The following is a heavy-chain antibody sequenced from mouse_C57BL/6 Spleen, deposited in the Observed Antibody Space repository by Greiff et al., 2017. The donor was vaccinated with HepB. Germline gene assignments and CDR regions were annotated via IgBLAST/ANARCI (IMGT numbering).Heavy chain of an antibody. CDR1: GFNIKDYY. Sequence: VHVKQSGAELVKPGASVKLSCTASGFNIKDYYMHWVKQRTEQGLEWIGRIDPEDGETKYAPKFQGKATITADTSSNTAYLQLSSLTSEDTAVYYCAPYLWDERSWFAYWGQGTLVTVSA. CDR2: IDPEDGET. J-gene: IGHJ3*01. V-gene: IGHV14-2*01. CDR3: APYLWDERSWFAY. D-gene: IGHD4-1*01.